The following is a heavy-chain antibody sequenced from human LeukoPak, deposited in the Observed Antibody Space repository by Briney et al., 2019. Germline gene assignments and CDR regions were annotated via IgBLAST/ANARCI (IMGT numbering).Heavy chain of an antibody. CDR2: ISASGST. CDR3: ARYKLGWFDP. Sequence: SETLSLTCTVSGGSISGVSYFWSRIRQPAGKGLEWIGRISASGSTNFNPSLKSRVTMSVDTSENQFSLKLSSVTAADTAVYYCARYKLGWFDPWGQGTLVTVSS. D-gene: IGHD1-1*01. V-gene: IGHV4-61*02. CDR1: GGSISGVSYF. J-gene: IGHJ5*02.